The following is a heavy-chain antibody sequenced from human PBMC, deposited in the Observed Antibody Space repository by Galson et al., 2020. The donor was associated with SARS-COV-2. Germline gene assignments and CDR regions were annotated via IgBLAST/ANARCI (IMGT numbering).Heavy chain of an antibody. Sequence: KIGESLKISCKVSEYIFTNYWIAWVRQMPGKGLEWMGIIYPDDSDTRYSPSFQGQVTISAEKYISTVYLQWSSLKASDTAIYYCARRAYYDSSGTTSYWYFDLWGRGTLVTVSS. V-gene: IGHV5-51*01. D-gene: IGHD3-22*01. J-gene: IGHJ2*01. CDR1: EYIFTNYW. CDR2: IYPDDSDT. CDR3: ARRAYYDSSGTTSYWYFDL.